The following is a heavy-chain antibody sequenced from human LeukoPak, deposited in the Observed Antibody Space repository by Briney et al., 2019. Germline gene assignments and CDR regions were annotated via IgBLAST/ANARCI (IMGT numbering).Heavy chain of an antibody. Sequence: SETLSLTCAVYGGSFSVYYWSWIRQPPGKGLEWIGEINHSGSTNYNPSLKSRVTISVDTSKNQFSLKLSSVTAADTAVYYCARAHIVATYYYYYYYGMDVWGQGTTVTVSS. CDR3: ARAHIVATYYYYYYYGMDV. CDR2: INHSGST. J-gene: IGHJ6*02. D-gene: IGHD5-12*01. CDR1: GGSFSVYY. V-gene: IGHV4-34*01.